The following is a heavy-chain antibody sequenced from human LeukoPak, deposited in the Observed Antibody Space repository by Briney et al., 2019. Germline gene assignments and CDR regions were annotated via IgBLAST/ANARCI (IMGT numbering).Heavy chain of an antibody. CDR1: GGSISSYY. D-gene: IGHD3-22*01. Sequence: PSETLSLTCTVSGGSISSYYWSWIRQPTGKGLEWIGYIYYSGSTNYNPSLKSRVTISVDTSKNQFSLKLSSVTAADTAVYYCARDLHYYDSSGHRYYYYYGMDVWGQGTTVTVSS. J-gene: IGHJ6*02. V-gene: IGHV4-59*01. CDR3: ARDLHYYDSSGHRYYYYYGMDV. CDR2: IYYSGST.